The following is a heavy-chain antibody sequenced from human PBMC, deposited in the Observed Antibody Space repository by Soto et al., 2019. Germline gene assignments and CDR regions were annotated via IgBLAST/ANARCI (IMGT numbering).Heavy chain of an antibody. CDR1: GGSISKFY. J-gene: IGHJ5*02. Sequence: SETLSLTCSVSGGSISKFYRSWIRKTAGKGLEWMGRVYATGTTDYNPSLRSRVAMSVDISKKTFSLRLTSVTAADTGVYYCARDGSKTLRDWFDPWGQGKLVTVSS. CDR2: VYATGTT. CDR3: ARDGSKTLRDWFDP. V-gene: IGHV4-4*07. D-gene: IGHD4-17*01.